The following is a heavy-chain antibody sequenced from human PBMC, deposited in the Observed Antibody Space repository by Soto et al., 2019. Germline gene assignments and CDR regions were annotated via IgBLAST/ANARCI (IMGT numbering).Heavy chain of an antibody. CDR2: IYYSGTT. Sequence: QVQLQESGPGLVKPSETLSLICAGSGVSINSYYWSWIRQPPGKALEWIGYIYYSGTTNYNPSLKSRVTISVDTSKNQFSLRLRSVTAADTAVYYCARAGGRYAITAYDVWGPGTLVTVSS. D-gene: IGHD1-26*01. CDR3: ARAGGRYAITAYDV. J-gene: IGHJ3*01. V-gene: IGHV4-59*01. CDR1: GVSINSYY.